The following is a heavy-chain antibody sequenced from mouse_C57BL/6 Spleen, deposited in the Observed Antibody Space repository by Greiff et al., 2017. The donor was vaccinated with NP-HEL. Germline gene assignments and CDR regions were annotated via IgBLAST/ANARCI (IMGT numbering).Heavy chain of an antibody. Sequence: QVQLQQPGAELVKPGASVKLSCKASGYTFTSYWMHWVKQRPGQGLEWIGMIHPNSGSTNYNEKFKSKATLTGDKSSSTAYMQLSSLTSEDSAVYYCAGRGITTVVAWYVDVWGTGTTVTVSS. D-gene: IGHD1-1*01. J-gene: IGHJ1*03. CDR3: AGRGITTVVAWYVDV. CDR1: GYTFTSYW. V-gene: IGHV1-64*01. CDR2: IHPNSGST.